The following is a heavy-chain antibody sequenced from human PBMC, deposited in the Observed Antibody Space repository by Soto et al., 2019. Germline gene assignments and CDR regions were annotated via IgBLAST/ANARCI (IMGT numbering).Heavy chain of an antibody. J-gene: IGHJ5*02. D-gene: IGHD1-7*01. CDR1: GYTFTGYC. V-gene: IGHV1-2*02. Sequence: SVKVSCKASGYTFTGYCMHGVRQASGQGLEWMGWINPNSGGTNYAQKFQGRVTMTRDTSISTAYMELSRLRSDDTAVYYCARDTSLELWFDPWGQGTLVTVSS. CDR2: INPNSGGT. CDR3: ARDTSLELWFDP.